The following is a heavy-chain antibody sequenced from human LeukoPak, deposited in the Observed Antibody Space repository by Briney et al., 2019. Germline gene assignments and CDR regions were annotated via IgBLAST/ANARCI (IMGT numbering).Heavy chain of an antibody. D-gene: IGHD3-16*01. CDR1: GFTFSSYG. CDR2: ISGSGGST. CDR3: AKGIGKAWGPPDAFDI. V-gene: IGHV3-23*01. Sequence: PGGSLRLSCAASGFTFSSYGMSWDRQAPGKGLEWVSAISGSGGSTYYADSVKGRFTISRDNSKNTLYLQMNSLRAEDTAVYYCAKGIGKAWGPPDAFDIWGQGTMVTVSS. J-gene: IGHJ3*02.